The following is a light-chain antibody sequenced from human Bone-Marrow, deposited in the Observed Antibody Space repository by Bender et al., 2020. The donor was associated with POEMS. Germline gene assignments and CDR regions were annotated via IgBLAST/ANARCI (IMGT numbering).Light chain of an antibody. CDR3: SSYADSNTLYV. CDR2: EVS. V-gene: IGLV2-8*01. Sequence: QSVLTQPPSASGSPGQSVTISCTGTSSDVAGYNYVSWYQQHPGKAPKLMIYEVSKRPSGVPDRFSGSKSGNTASLTVSGLQTKHEADYYCSSYADSNTLYVFGTGTKVTVL. CDR1: SSDVAGYNY. J-gene: IGLJ1*01.